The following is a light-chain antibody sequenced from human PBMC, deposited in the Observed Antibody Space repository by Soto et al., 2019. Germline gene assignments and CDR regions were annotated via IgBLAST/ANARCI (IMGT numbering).Light chain of an antibody. CDR1: QSVSSSY. CDR2: GAS. J-gene: IGKJ1*01. CDR3: HQYNISPWT. V-gene: IGKV3-20*01. Sequence: EIVLTQSPGTLSLSPGERVTLSCRASQSVSSSYVAWYQQKPGQAPRLLIYGASSRATGIPDRFSGSGSGTDFTLTISRLEPEDLAVYYCHQYNISPWTFGQGTKVEIK.